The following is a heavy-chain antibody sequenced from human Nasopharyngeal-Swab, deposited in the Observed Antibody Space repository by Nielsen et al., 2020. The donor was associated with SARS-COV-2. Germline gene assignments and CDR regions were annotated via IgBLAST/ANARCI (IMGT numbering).Heavy chain of an antibody. Sequence: SETLSLTCCVSGGSFNGFYWNWIRQAPGKGLEWIGEINHNERTNYNPSLKSRIAMLVDTSNNQVSLKVSSVSAGDTAVYYCARAGRVGDAYTGLDVWGPGTTVTVSS. V-gene: IGHV4-34*01. CDR2: INHNERT. J-gene: IGHJ6*02. D-gene: IGHD5-24*01. CDR3: ARAGRVGDAYTGLDV. CDR1: GGSFNGFY.